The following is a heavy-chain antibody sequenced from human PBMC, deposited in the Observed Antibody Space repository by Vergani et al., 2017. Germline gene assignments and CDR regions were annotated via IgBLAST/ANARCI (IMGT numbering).Heavy chain of an antibody. Sequence: QVQLQESGPGLVKPSETLSLTCAVYGGSFSGYYWSWIRQPPGKGLEWIGEINHSGSTNYNPSLKSRVTISVDTSKNQFSLKLSSVTAAVTAVYYCARQVAVAGKWWGPYYYYGMDVWGQGTTVTVSS. CDR1: GGSFSGYY. CDR3: ARQVAVAGKWWGPYYYYGMDV. V-gene: IGHV4-34*01. J-gene: IGHJ6*02. CDR2: INHSGST. D-gene: IGHD6-19*01.